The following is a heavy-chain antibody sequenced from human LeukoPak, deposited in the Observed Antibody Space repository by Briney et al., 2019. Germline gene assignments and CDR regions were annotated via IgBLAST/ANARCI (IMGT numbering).Heavy chain of an antibody. V-gene: IGHV3-48*01. Sequence: GGSLRLSCAASGFTFSSYSMNWVRQAPGKGLEWVSYISSSSSTIYYADSVKGRFTISRDNAKNSLYLQMNSLRAEDTAVYYCARGPGWAYYYDSSGSTFDYWGQGTLVTVSS. CDR3: ARGPGWAYYYDSSGSTFDY. J-gene: IGHJ4*02. D-gene: IGHD3-22*01. CDR2: ISSSSSTI. CDR1: GFTFSSYS.